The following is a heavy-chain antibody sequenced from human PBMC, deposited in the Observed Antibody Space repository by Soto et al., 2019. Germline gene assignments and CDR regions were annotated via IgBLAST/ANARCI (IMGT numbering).Heavy chain of an antibody. CDR3: AKEQTHSEADTSSIFDY. D-gene: IGHD2-2*01. V-gene: IGHV3-23*01. Sequence: GGSLRLSCAASGFTFSTYPMTWVRQAPGKGLEWVSSISASGGSTYYADSVKGRFTISRDNPKNTISLQMNSLRAEDTAVYYCAKEQTHSEADTSSIFDYWGQGTLVTVSS. CDR2: ISASGGST. J-gene: IGHJ4*02. CDR1: GFTFSTYP.